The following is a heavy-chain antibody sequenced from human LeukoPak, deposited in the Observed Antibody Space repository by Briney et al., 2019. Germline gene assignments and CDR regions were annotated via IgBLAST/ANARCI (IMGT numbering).Heavy chain of an antibody. V-gene: IGHV4-34*01. J-gene: IGHJ4*02. D-gene: IGHD5-18*01. CDR1: GESLRGYY. CDR2: INHSGGT. CDR3: ARSQLWSPFSY. Sequence: PSETLSLTCVVYGESLRGYYCNWIRQPPGKGLEWIGEINHSGGTNYNPSLKSRVTISVDTSTNVFSLKLSSVTAADTAVYYCARSQLWSPFSYWGQGTLVTVPS.